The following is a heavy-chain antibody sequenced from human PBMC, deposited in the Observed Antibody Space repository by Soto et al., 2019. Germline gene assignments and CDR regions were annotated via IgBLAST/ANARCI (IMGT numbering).Heavy chain of an antibody. CDR2: INPNSGGT. CDR1: GYTFTGYY. Sequence: ASVKVSCKASGYTFTGYYMHWVRQAPGQGLEWMGWINPNSGGTNYAQKFQGRVTMTRDTSISTAYMELSRLRSDDTAVYYCASWVATSDTQGENYYDSSGYRPYGMDVWGQGTTVTVSS. J-gene: IGHJ6*02. V-gene: IGHV1-2*02. CDR3: ASWVATSDTQGENYYDSSGYRPYGMDV. D-gene: IGHD3-22*01.